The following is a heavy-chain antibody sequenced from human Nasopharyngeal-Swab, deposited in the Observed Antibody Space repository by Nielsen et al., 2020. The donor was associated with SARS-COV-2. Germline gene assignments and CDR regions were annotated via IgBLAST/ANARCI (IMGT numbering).Heavy chain of an antibody. CDR3: ALAYCGGDCFIGGMDV. CDR2: IIPILGIA. D-gene: IGHD2-21*02. Sequence: SVKVSCKASGGTFNSYAISWVRQAPGQGLEWMGGIIPILGIANYAQKFQGRVTITADKSTSTAYMELSSLRSEDTAVYYCALAYCGGDCFIGGMDVWGQGTTVTVSS. J-gene: IGHJ6*02. V-gene: IGHV1-69*10. CDR1: GGTFNSYA.